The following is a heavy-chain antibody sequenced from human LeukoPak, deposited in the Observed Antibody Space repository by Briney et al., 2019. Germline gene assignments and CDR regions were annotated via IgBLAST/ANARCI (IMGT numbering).Heavy chain of an antibody. CDR2: INPSGGSA. V-gene: IGHV1-46*01. D-gene: IGHD3-22*01. J-gene: IGHJ4*02. Sequence: GASVNVSCKASGYTFTRYYMHWVRQAPGQGLEWMGIINPSGGSASYAQKFQGRVTMTRDTSTSTVYMEVSSLRSEDTAVYYCARDVASSGYYWDWGQGTLVTVSS. CDR3: ARDVASSGYYWD. CDR1: GYTFTRYY.